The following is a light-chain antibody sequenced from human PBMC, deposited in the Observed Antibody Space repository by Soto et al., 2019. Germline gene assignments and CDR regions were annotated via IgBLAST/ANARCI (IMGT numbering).Light chain of an antibody. Sequence: DIQMTQSPSTLSASVGDTVTITCRASQSISTWLAWYQQKPGKAPKLLIYKASSLESGVPSRFSGSGSGTEFTVTISSLEPDDFATYYCRQYNSYSGTFGQGTKVEI. V-gene: IGKV1-5*03. CDR3: RQYNSYSGT. CDR1: QSISTW. J-gene: IGKJ1*01. CDR2: KAS.